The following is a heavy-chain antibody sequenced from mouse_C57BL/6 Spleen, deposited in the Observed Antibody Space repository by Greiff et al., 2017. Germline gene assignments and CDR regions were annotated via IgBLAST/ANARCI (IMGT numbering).Heavy chain of an antibody. CDR2: IHPNSGST. Sequence: VQLQQPGAELVKPGASVKLSCKASGYTFTSYWMHWVKQRPGQGLEWIGMIHPNSGSTNYNEKFKSKATLTVDKSSSTAYMQLSSLTSEDSAVYYCAPMVTTPWFAYWGQGTLVTVSA. V-gene: IGHV1-64*01. D-gene: IGHD2-2*01. CDR3: APMVTTPWFAY. CDR1: GYTFTSYW. J-gene: IGHJ3*01.